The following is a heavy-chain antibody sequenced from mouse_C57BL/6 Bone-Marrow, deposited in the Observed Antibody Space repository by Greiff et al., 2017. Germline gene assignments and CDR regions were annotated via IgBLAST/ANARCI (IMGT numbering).Heavy chain of an antibody. Sequence: QVQLQQPGAELVKPGASVKVSCKASGYTFTSYWMHWVKQRPGQGLEWIGRIHPSDSDTNYNQKFKGKATLTVDKSSSTAYIQLSSLTSEASAVYFCAIITTVVEYYFDDWGQGTTLTVSS. CDR1: GYTFTSYW. CDR3: AIITTVVEYYFDD. V-gene: IGHV1-74*01. J-gene: IGHJ2*01. D-gene: IGHD1-1*01. CDR2: IHPSDSDT.